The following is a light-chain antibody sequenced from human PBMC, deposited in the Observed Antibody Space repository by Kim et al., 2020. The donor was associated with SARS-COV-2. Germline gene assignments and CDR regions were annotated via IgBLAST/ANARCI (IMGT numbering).Light chain of an antibody. J-gene: IGLJ3*02. CDR1: KLGDKY. V-gene: IGLV3-1*01. CDR2: QDS. Sequence: SVSPGQTARVTCAGDKLGDKYACWYQQKPGQSPLLVIYQDSKRPSGIPERFSGSNSGNTATLTISGTQAMDEADYYCQAWDSSTAVFGGGTQLTVL. CDR3: QAWDSSTAV.